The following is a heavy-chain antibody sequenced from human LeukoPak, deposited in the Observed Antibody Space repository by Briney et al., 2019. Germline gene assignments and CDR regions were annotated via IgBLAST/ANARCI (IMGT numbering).Heavy chain of an antibody. CDR1: GGSISNNNYY. CDR3: ATDRGVYSYGQEVF. J-gene: IGHJ4*02. V-gene: IGHV4-39*07. CDR2: IHNGGST. D-gene: IGHD5-18*01. Sequence: PSETLSLTCTVSGGSISNNNYYWGWIRQPPGKGLEWIVSIHNGGSTYYNLSLKSRVTISVDTSKNQFSLNLSSVTAADTAVYYCATDRGVYSYGQEVFWGQGTLVTVSS.